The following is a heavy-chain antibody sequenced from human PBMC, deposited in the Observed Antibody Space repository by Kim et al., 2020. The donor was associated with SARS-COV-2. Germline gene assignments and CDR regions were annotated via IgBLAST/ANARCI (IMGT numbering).Heavy chain of an antibody. CDR2: IWYDGSNK. J-gene: IGHJ4*02. D-gene: IGHD3-10*01. V-gene: IGHV3-33*01. CDR1: GFTFSSYG. CDR3: ARFRRGGFGELTRGFDY. Sequence: GGSLRLSCAASGFTFSSYGMHWVRQAPGKGLEWVAVIWYDGSNKYYADSVKGRFTISRDNSKNTLYLQMNSLRAEDTAVYYCARFRRGGFGELTRGFDYWGQGTLVTVSS.